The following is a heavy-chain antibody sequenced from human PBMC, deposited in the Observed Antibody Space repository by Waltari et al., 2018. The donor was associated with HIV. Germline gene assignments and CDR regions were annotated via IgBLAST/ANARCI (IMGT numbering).Heavy chain of an antibody. CDR1: GFTLSTYT. D-gene: IGHD1-26*01. Sequence: EVQLVESGGGLVKPGGSLRLSCATSGFTLSTYTMSWVRQAPGKGLEWVSSISSTSTYIYYTDSVKGRFTISRDNAQNSLSLQMNSLSAEDTAVYYCVADLGGSHDSWGQGSQVTVSS. CDR2: ISSTSTYI. CDR3: VADLGGSHDS. V-gene: IGHV3-21*02. J-gene: IGHJ4*02.